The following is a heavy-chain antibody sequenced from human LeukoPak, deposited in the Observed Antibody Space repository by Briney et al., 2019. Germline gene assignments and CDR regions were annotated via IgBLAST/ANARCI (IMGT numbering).Heavy chain of an antibody. CDR1: GFTFSSYS. CDR3: ARVPYSTGAFDY. CDR2: ISSSSSTI. D-gene: IGHD6-19*01. Sequence: GGSLRLSCAASGFTFSSYSMNWVRQAPGKGLEWISYISSSSSTIYYTDSVKGRFTISRDNAKNSLYLQMNSLRDEDTALYYCARVPYSTGAFDYWGQGTLVAVSP. V-gene: IGHV3-48*02. J-gene: IGHJ4*02.